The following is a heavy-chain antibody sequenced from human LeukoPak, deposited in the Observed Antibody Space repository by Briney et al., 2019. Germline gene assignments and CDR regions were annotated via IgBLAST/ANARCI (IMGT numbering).Heavy chain of an antibody. Sequence: KYGESLKISCKGSGYTFTTYWIGWVRQMPGKGLEWMGIIYPGDSDPRYSPSFQGQVTIPADTSISTAYLQWSSLKASDSAMYYCVRHGLGSSWFGFDYWGQGTLVTVSS. CDR3: VRHGLGSSWFGFDY. D-gene: IGHD6-13*01. J-gene: IGHJ4*02. V-gene: IGHV5-51*01. CDR1: GYTFTTYW. CDR2: IYPGDSDP.